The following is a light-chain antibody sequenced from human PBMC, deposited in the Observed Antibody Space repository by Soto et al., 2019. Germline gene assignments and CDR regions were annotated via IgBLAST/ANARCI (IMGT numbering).Light chain of an antibody. CDR2: SAS. CDR3: QQYNHYWT. Sequence: IQMTQSPSSVSASLGDRATLTCQARQGISSWLAWYQQKPGKAPKLLIYSASSLHSGVPSRLSGSGSGTEFSLTISSMQPDDFATYYCQQYNHYWTFGQGTKVDIK. CDR1: QGISSW. J-gene: IGKJ1*01. V-gene: IGKV1-5*01.